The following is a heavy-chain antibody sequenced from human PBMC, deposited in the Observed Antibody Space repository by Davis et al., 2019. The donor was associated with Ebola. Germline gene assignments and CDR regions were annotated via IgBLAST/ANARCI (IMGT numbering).Heavy chain of an antibody. D-gene: IGHD2-15*01. CDR2: ISPNSGAT. CDR3: ATGGVTSTPSPFYYYAMDV. Sequence: ASVKVSCKASGYTFTGDYMHWVRQAPGQGLEWMGWISPNSGATIYAQRFQGRVTITRNTSISTAYMELSSLKSEDTAVYFCATGGVTSTPSPFYYYAMDVWGQGTTVTVSS. V-gene: IGHV1-2*02. J-gene: IGHJ6*02. CDR1: GYTFTGDY.